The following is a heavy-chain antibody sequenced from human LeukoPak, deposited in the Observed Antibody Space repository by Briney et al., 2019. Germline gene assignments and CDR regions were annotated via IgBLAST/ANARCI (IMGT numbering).Heavy chain of an antibody. V-gene: IGHV3-74*01. CDR3: ARRPYCTNGVCYPFDY. Sequence: GGSLRLSCAASGFTFSGYWMHWVRQAPGKGLVWVSRINSDGSSTSYADSVKGRFTISRDNAKNTLYLQMNSLRVEDTAVYYCARRPYCTNGVCYPFDYWGQGTLVTVSS. J-gene: IGHJ4*02. CDR1: GFTFSGYW. D-gene: IGHD2-8*01. CDR2: INSDGSST.